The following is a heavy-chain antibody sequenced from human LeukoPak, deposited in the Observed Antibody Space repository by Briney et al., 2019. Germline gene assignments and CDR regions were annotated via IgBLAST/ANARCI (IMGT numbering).Heavy chain of an antibody. J-gene: IGHJ4*02. CDR3: AGSGSSSLVRDFHY. CDR2: IYYSGST. Sequence: PSETLSLTCTISGGSISSYYWSWIRQPPGKGLEWIGYIYYSGSTNYNPSLKSRVTISVDTSKNQFSLKLSSVTAADTTVYYCAGSGSSSLVRDFHYWGEGTLVTVSS. V-gene: IGHV4-59*01. D-gene: IGHD6-6*01. CDR1: GGSISSYY.